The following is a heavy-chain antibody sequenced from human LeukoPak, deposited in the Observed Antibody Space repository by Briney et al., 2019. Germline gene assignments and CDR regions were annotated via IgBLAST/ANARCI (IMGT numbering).Heavy chain of an antibody. V-gene: IGHV4-39*02. D-gene: IGHD5-24*01. CDR3: AREGMATISSWFDP. Sequence: SETLSLTCTVSGGSISSSSYHRGWIRQSPGKGLEWIGNIYYSGSAYYNPSLESRVTISVDTSENQFSLKVSSVTAADTAVYHCAREGMATISSWFDPWGQGTLVTVSS. CDR1: GGSISSSSYH. CDR2: IYYSGSA. J-gene: IGHJ5*02.